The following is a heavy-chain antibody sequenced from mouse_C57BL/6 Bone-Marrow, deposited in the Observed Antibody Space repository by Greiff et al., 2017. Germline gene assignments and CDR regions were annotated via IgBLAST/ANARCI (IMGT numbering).Heavy chain of an antibody. Sequence: VQLQESGPELVKPGASVKISCKASGYAFSSSWMNWVKQRPGKGLEWIGRIYPGDGDTNYNGKFKGKATLTADKSSSTAYMRLSSLTSEDSAVYFCARKRGCYYWGQGTALTVSS. V-gene: IGHV1-82*01. CDR3: ARKRGCYY. J-gene: IGHJ2*01. CDR2: IYPGDGDT. CDR1: GYAFSSSW.